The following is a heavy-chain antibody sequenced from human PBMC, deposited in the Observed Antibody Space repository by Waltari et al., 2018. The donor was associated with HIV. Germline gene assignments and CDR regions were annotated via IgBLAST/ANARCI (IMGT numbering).Heavy chain of an antibody. J-gene: IGHJ5*02. CDR3: ARGWDYDFWSGLEGGKCDP. V-gene: IGHV6-1*01. CDR2: RHCRSKWYI. CDR1: GDRASRHPAP. D-gene: IGHD3-3*01. Sequence: QVQLQQSGPGPVKPSQPLTLPRALPGDRASRHPAPWNWIRQHPRRGLEWLGRRHCRSKWYIDYAESVKSPIPIHPVTSKSHFALQLNSVTPEDTAVYFCARGWDYDFWSGLEGGKCDPWGLGTLVTVSS.